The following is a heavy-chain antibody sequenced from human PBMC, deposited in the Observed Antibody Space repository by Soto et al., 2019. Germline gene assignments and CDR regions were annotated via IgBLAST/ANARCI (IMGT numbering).Heavy chain of an antibody. Sequence: SETLSLTCAVSGGSISRAGYSWSWIRQSPGKGLEWIGYIYNSGSTFYNPSLKNRLTISVDRSKNQLSMQLNSVTAADTAVYYCASSRVVTTYFDYWGQGTLVTVSS. V-gene: IGHV4-30-2*06. D-gene: IGHD2-21*02. CDR2: IYNSGST. CDR1: GGSISRAGYS. J-gene: IGHJ4*02. CDR3: ASSRVVTTYFDY.